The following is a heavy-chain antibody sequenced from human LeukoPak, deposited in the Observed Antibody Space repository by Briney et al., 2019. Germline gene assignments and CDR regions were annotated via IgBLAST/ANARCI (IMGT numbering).Heavy chain of an antibody. Sequence: GGSLRLSCAASGFTFSDYGMNWVRQAPGKGLEWVSYISGGTSNIYYADSVKGRFTISRDNAKNSLYLQMNSLRDEDTAVYYCASGMRNPFYYYMDVWGKGTTVTVSS. CDR2: ISGGTSNI. CDR3: ASGMRNPFYYYMDV. D-gene: IGHD1-14*01. CDR1: GFTFSDYG. J-gene: IGHJ6*03. V-gene: IGHV3-48*02.